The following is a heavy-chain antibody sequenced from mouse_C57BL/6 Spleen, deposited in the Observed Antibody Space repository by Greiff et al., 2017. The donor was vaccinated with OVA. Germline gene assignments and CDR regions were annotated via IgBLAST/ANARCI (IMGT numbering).Heavy chain of an antibody. CDR1: GYTFTNYW. J-gene: IGHJ3*01. Sequence: QVQLKESGAELVRPGTSVKMSCKASGYTFTNYWIGWAKQRPGHGLEWIGDIYPGGGYTNYNEKFKGKATLTADKSSSTAYMELRSLTSEDSAVYFCARPSGNYAWFAYWGQGTLVTVSA. D-gene: IGHD2-1*01. CDR3: ARPSGNYAWFAY. V-gene: IGHV1-63*01. CDR2: IYPGGGYT.